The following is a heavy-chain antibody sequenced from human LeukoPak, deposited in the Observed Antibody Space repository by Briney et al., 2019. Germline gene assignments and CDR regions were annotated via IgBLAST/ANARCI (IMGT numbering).Heavy chain of an antibody. D-gene: IGHD2-15*01. J-gene: IGHJ4*02. V-gene: IGHV1-8*01. Sequence: GASVKVSCKASGYTFTSYDINWVRQATGQGLEWMGWMNPNSGNTGYAQKFQGRVTMTRNTSISTAYMELSSLRSEDTAVYYCARGHRILRSCWTYYFDYWGQGTLVTVSS. CDR3: ARGHRILRSCWTYYFDY. CDR1: GYTFTSYD. CDR2: MNPNSGNT.